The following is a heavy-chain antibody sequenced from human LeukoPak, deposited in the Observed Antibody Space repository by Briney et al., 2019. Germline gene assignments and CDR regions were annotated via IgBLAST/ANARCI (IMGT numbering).Heavy chain of an antibody. CDR1: GYTFTSYY. D-gene: IGHD6-13*01. J-gene: IGHJ4*02. V-gene: IGHV1-46*01. CDR3: ATITSGWQLVLDY. Sequence: GASVKVSCKASGYTFTSYYMHWVRQAPGQGLEWMGIINPSGGSTSYAQKFQGRVTMTRDMSTSTVYMEPSSLRSDDTAVYYCATITSGWQLVLDYWGQGTLVTVSS. CDR2: INPSGGST.